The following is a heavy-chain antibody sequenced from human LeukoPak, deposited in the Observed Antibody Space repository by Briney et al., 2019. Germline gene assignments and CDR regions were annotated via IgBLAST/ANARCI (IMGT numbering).Heavy chain of an antibody. CDR3: ARGGSGDTMIVVVITPFDY. CDR1: GGSISSYY. CDR2: IYTSGST. D-gene: IGHD3-22*01. V-gene: IGHV4-4*07. Sequence: PSETLSLTCTVSGGSISSYYWSWIRQPAGKGLEWIGRIYTSGSTNYNPSLKSRVTMSVDTSKNQFSLKLSSVTAADTAVYYCARGGSGDTMIVVVITPFDYWGQGTLVTVSS. J-gene: IGHJ4*02.